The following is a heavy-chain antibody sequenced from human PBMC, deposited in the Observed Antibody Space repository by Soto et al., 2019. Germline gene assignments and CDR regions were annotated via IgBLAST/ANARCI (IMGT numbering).Heavy chain of an antibody. J-gene: IGHJ4*02. CDR2: ISYDGSNK. CDR3: ARRNLGYCSGGSCVGLGY. V-gene: IGHV3-30-3*01. Sequence: GGSLRLSCAASGFTFSSYAMHWVRQAPGKGLEWVAVISYDGSNKYYADSVKGRFTISRDNSKNTLYLQMNSLRAEDTAVYYCARRNLGYCSGGSCVGLGYWGQGTLVTVSS. D-gene: IGHD2-15*01. CDR1: GFTFSSYA.